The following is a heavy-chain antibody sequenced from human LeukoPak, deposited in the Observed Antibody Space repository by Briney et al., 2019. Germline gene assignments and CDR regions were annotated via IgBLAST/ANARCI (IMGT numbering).Heavy chain of an antibody. D-gene: IGHD3-22*01. J-gene: IGHJ3*02. CDR1: GYTLTELS. V-gene: IGHV1-24*01. Sequence: EASVKVSCKVSGYTLTELSMHWVRQAPGKGLEWMGGFDPEDGETIYAQKFQGRVTMTEDTSTDTAYMELSSLRSEDTAVYYCARAQYYYDSSGDDALDIWGQGTMVTVSS. CDR3: ARAQYYYDSSGDDALDI. CDR2: FDPEDGET.